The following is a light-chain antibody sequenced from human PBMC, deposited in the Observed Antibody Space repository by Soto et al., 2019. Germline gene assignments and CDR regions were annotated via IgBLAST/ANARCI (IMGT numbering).Light chain of an antibody. Sequence: QSALTQPRSVSVSPGQSVTISCTGTSSDVGDYNYVSWYQQHPGTVPKLVIFDVSKRPSGVPHRFSGSKSGNTASLTISGLQPEDEADYYCCSYAGGYSWVFGGGTKLTVL. J-gene: IGLJ3*02. CDR3: CSYAGGYSWV. CDR1: SSDVGDYNY. CDR2: DVS. V-gene: IGLV2-11*01.